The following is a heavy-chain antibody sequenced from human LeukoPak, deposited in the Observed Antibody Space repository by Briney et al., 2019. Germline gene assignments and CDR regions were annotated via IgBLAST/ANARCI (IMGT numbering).Heavy chain of an antibody. J-gene: IGHJ4*02. Sequence: GESPKISWKGSGYSFTTYWIGWVRQMPGRGLEWMGIIYPGDSDTRYSPSFQGQVTISADKSISTAYLQWSSLKASDTAMYYCARQFRDSSGYYSYYFDYWGQGTLVTVSS. CDR3: ARQFRDSSGYYSYYFDY. V-gene: IGHV5-51*01. CDR2: IYPGDSDT. CDR1: GYSFTTYW. D-gene: IGHD3-22*01.